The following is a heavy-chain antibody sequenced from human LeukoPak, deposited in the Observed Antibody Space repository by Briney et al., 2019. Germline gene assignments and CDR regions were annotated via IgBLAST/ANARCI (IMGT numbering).Heavy chain of an antibody. J-gene: IGHJ5*02. CDR2: IYHSGST. D-gene: IGHD3-10*01. CDR3: ARVREWFGESDERWFDP. V-gene: IGHV4-38-2*02. Sequence: SETLSLTCTVSGYSISSGYYWGWIRQPPGKGLEWIGSIYHSGSTYYNPSLKSRVTISVDTSKNQFSLKLSSVTAADTAVYYCARVREWFGESDERWFDPWGQGTLVTVSS. CDR1: GYSISSGYY.